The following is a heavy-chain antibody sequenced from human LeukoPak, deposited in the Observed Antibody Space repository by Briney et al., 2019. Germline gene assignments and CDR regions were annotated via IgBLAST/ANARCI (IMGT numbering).Heavy chain of an antibody. Sequence: SETLSLTCAVYGGSFGGYYWSWIRQPPGQGLEWIGEINHSGSTNYNPSLKSRVTISVDTSKNQFSLKLSSVTAADTAVYYCARGGGQWLAYNWFDPWGQGTLVTVSS. J-gene: IGHJ5*02. CDR2: INHSGST. CDR3: ARGGGQWLAYNWFDP. CDR1: GGSFGGYY. V-gene: IGHV4-34*01. D-gene: IGHD6-19*01.